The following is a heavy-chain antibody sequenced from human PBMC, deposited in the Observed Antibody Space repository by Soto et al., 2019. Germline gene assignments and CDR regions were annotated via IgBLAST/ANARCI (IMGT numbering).Heavy chain of an antibody. D-gene: IGHD6-19*01. CDR3: AKGIAVVPLSDY. Sequence: LRLSCAASGFTFSSYAMSWVRQAPGKGLEWVSAISGSGGSTYYADSVKGRFTISRDNSKNTLYLQMNSLRAEDTAVYYCAKGIAVVPLSDYWGQGTLVTVSS. J-gene: IGHJ4*02. CDR1: GFTFSSYA. CDR2: ISGSGGST. V-gene: IGHV3-23*01.